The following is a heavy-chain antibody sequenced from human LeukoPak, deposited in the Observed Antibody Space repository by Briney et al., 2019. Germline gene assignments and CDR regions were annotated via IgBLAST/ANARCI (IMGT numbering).Heavy chain of an antibody. V-gene: IGHV3-23*01. CDR3: AKDWPYYYDSSGYFAEYFQH. Sequence: GGSLRLSCAASGFTFSSYAMNWVRQAPGKGLEWVSAISGSGGSTYYADSVKGRFTISRDNSKNTLYLQMNSLRAEDTAVYYCAKDWPYYYDSSGYFAEYFQHWGQGTLVTVSS. D-gene: IGHD3-22*01. CDR1: GFTFSSYA. J-gene: IGHJ1*01. CDR2: ISGSGGST.